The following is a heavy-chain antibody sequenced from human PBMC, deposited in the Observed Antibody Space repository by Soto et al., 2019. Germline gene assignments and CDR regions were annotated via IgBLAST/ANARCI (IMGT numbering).Heavy chain of an antibody. J-gene: IGHJ5*02. D-gene: IGHD3-3*01. CDR3: ARSHSDFWSDYYPNCFDP. Sequence: PSETLSLTCTVSGGSISSYYWNWIRQPPGKGLEWIGYTYYSGNTSYDPSLNSRVTISVDTSKNQFSLRLSSVTAADTAVYYRARSHSDFWSDYYPNCFDPWGQGTLVTVSS. V-gene: IGHV4-59*01. CDR2: TYYSGNT. CDR1: GGSISSYY.